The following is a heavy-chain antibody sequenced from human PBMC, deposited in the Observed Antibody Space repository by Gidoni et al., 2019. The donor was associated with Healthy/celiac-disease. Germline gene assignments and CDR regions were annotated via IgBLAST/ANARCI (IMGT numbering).Heavy chain of an antibody. CDR2: GTAGDT. V-gene: IGHV3-13*01. CDR3: TREWGGSYFRGYFDL. D-gene: IGHD1-26*01. J-gene: IGHJ2*01. Sequence: GTAGDTYYPGSVKGRFTISRENAKDSLYLQMNSLRAGDTAVYFCTREWGGSYFRGYFDLWGRGTLVTVSS.